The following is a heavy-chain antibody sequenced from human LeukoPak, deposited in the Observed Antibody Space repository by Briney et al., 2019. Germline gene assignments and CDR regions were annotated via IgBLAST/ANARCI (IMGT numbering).Heavy chain of an antibody. CDR1: GFSLSSYW. V-gene: IGHV3-7*01. CDR3: ARDRGYGYDY. Sequence: GGSLRLPCVVSGFSLSSYWISWVRQAPGKGLEWVANIKEDGSEKYYVDPVKGRFTISRDNAKNSLYLEMNSLRAEDTAVYYCARDRGYGYDYWGQGTLVTVSS. D-gene: IGHD5-18*01. J-gene: IGHJ4*02. CDR2: IKEDGSEK.